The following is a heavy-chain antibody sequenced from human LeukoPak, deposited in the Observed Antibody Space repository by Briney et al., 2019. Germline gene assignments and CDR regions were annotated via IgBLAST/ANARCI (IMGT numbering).Heavy chain of an antibody. CDR3: ARQGVRMTTVNHYHYYGMDV. V-gene: IGHV5-51*01. CDR2: IYPGDSDT. J-gene: IGHJ6*04. Sequence: GESLKISCKGSGYSFTSYWIGWVRQMPGKGLEWMGIIYPGDSDTRYSPSFQGQVTISADKSISTAYLQWSSLKASDTAMYYCARQGVRMTTVNHYHYYGMDVWGKGTTVTVSS. CDR1: GYSFTSYW. D-gene: IGHD4-17*01.